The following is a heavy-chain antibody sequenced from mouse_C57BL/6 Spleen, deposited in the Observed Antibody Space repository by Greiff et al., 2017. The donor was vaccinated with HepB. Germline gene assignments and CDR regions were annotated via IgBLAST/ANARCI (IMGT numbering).Heavy chain of an antibody. Sequence: KQRTEQGLEWLGRIDPEDGETKYAPKFQGKATITADTSSNTAYLQLSSLTSEDTAVYYCAKLGELFAYWGQGTLVTVSA. J-gene: IGHJ3*01. D-gene: IGHD4-1*01. V-gene: IGHV14-2*01. CDR2: IDPEDGET. CDR3: AKLGELFAY.